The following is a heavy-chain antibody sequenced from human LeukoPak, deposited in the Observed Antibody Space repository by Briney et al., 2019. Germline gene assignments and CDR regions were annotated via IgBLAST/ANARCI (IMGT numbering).Heavy chain of an antibody. CDR1: GDNFTSYW. CDR3: ASHSRSPPPKYYYYYMDV. CDR2: IHPANSDT. V-gene: IGHV5-51*01. D-gene: IGHD1-26*01. Sequence: GESLKISCKGSGDNFTSYWIGWVRQMPGKGLEWMGIIHPANSDTRYNPSFQGQVTISADKSINTAYLPWRSLKASDSAMYYCASHSRSPPPKYYYYYMDVWGKGTTVTVSS. J-gene: IGHJ6*03.